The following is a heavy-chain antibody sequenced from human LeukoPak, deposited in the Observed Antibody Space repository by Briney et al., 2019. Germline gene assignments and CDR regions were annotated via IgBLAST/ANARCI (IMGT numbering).Heavy chain of an antibody. D-gene: IGHD3-22*01. CDR2: INGRGVST. V-gene: IGHV3-23*01. J-gene: IGHJ4*02. CDR3: AREAYYDCSGSLDY. CDR1: GFRVSTYA. Sequence: SGGSLRLSCAASGFRVSTYAMGWVRQAPGKGLEWVSCINGRGVSTYYADSVKGRFTISRDNSKNTLYLQMSSLRADDTAIYYCAREAYYDCSGSLDYWGQGTLVTVSS.